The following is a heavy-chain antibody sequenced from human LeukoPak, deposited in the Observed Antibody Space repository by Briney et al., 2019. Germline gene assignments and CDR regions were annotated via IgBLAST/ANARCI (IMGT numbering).Heavy chain of an antibody. CDR2: IYHSGIT. CDR1: GGSIRSGDFY. J-gene: IGHJ6*02. V-gene: IGHV4-30-4*01. CDR3: ARDRSTVDYYGLDV. Sequence: SETLSLTCTVYGGSIRSGDFYWSWIRQPPEKGLEYIGYIYHSGITFYNPSLRSRVTVSIDTSKNQFSLKLSSVTAADTAVYYCARDRSTVDYYGLDVWGQGTTVIVSS. D-gene: IGHD4-11*01.